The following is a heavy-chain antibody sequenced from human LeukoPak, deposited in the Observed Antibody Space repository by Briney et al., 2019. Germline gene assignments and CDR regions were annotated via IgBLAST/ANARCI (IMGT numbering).Heavy chain of an antibody. J-gene: IGHJ4*02. CDR1: GFTFSSYA. D-gene: IGHD6-19*01. CDR3: AKTGSGWSLDY. V-gene: IGHV3-23*01. CDR2: IRGSGDST. Sequence: GGSLRLSCAASGFTFSSYAMSWVRQAPGKGLEWVSGIRGSGDSTYYADSVKGRFTISRDNSRNTLYLQMNSLRAEDTAVYYCAKTGSGWSLDYWGQGTLVTVSS.